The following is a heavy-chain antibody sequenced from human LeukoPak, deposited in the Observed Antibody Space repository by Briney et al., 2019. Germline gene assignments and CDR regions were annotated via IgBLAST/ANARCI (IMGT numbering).Heavy chain of an antibody. CDR2: INHSGST. Sequence: SETLSLTCAVYGGSFSGYYWSWIRQPPGKGLEWIGEINHSGSTNYNPSLKSRVTISVDTSKNQLSLKLSSVTAADTAVYYCAGFDYYDSSGYRVGYFDYWGQGTLVTVSS. CDR1: GGSFSGYY. D-gene: IGHD3-22*01. V-gene: IGHV4-34*01. CDR3: AGFDYYDSSGYRVGYFDY. J-gene: IGHJ4*02.